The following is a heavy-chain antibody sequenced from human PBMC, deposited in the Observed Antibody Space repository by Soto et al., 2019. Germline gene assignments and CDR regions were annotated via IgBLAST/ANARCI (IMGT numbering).Heavy chain of an antibody. D-gene: IGHD5-18*01. CDR1: GYTFTSYD. V-gene: IGHV1-8*01. J-gene: IGHJ6*02. CDR3: ARQVDTAMVYYYYYGMDV. Sequence: ASVKVSCKASGYTFTSYDINWVRQATGQGLEWMGWINPNSGNTAYAQKFQGRVNMTGNTSTGTAYMELRSLRSDDTAVYYCARQVDTAMVYYYYYGMDVWGQGTTVTVSS. CDR2: INPNSGNT.